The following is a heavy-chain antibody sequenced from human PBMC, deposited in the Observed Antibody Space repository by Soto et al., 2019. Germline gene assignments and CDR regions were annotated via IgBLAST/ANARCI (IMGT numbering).Heavy chain of an antibody. CDR2: ISYDGSNK. D-gene: IGHD2-15*01. Sequence: QVQLVESGGGVVQPGRSLRLSCAASGFTFSSYGMHWVRQAPGKGLEWVAVISYDGSNKYYADSVKGRFTISRDNSKNTLYRQMNSLRAEDTAVYYCAKDFSGTNWFDPWGQGTLVTVSS. CDR3: AKDFSGTNWFDP. V-gene: IGHV3-30*18. J-gene: IGHJ5*02. CDR1: GFTFSSYG.